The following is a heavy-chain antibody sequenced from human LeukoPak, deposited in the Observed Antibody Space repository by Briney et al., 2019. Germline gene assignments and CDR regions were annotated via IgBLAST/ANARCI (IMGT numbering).Heavy chain of an antibody. V-gene: IGHV3-49*03. CDR2: IRSKAYGGTT. J-gene: IGHJ6*03. Sequence: PGGSLRLSCTASGFTFGDYAMSWFRQAPGKGLEWVGFIRSKAYGGTTEYAASVKGRFTISRDDSKSIVYLQMNSLKTEDTAVYYCTSRGATVSPKGDYYYYYYMDVWGKGTTVTVSS. D-gene: IGHD4-17*01. CDR1: GFTFGDYA. CDR3: TSRGATVSPKGDYYYYYYMDV.